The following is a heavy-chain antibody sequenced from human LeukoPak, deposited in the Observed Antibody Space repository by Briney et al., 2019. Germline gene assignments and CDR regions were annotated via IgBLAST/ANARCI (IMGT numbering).Heavy chain of an antibody. CDR1: GGSFSGYY. D-gene: IGHD6-13*01. CDR3: ARMGPAAAGILD. J-gene: IGHJ4*02. V-gene: IGHV4-34*01. Sequence: SETLSLTCAVYGGSFSGYYWSWIRQPPGKGLEWIGEINHSGSTNYNPSLKSRVTISVDTSKNQFSLKLSSVTAADTAVYYCARMGPAAAGILDWGQGTLATVSS. CDR2: INHSGST.